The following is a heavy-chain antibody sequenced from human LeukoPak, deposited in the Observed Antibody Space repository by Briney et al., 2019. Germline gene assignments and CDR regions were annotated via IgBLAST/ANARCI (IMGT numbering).Heavy chain of an antibody. CDR2: IDYSGGI. CDR1: GGSISSSSYY. CDR3: ARRGGSGSRGDYYFDY. V-gene: IGHV4-39*01. D-gene: IGHD3-10*01. J-gene: IGHJ4*02. Sequence: SETLSLTCTVSGGSISSSSYYWGWIRQPPGKGLEWIASIDYSGGIYHNPSLKSRVTISVDTSKNQFSLKLSSVTAADTAVYYCARRGGSGSRGDYYFDYWGQGTLVTVSS.